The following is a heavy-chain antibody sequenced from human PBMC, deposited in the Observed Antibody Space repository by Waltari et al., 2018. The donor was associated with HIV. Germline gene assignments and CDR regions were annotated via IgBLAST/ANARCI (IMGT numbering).Heavy chain of an antibody. J-gene: IGHJ4*02. V-gene: IGHV3-30*18. D-gene: IGHD3-9*01. CDR2: ISYDGSKK. CDR1: GFTFSSYG. Sequence: QVQLVESGGGVVQPRRSLRLSCAASGFTFSSYGMHWVRQAPGKGLEWVAVISYDGSKKYYADSVKGRFTISRDNSKNTLYLQMNILRAEDTAVYYCAKDRQKIGYYDILTGYLDYWGQGTLVTVSS. CDR3: AKDRQKIGYYDILTGYLDY.